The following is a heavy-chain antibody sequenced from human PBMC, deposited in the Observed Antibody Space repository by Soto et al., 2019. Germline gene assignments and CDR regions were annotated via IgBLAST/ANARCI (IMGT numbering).Heavy chain of an antibody. V-gene: IGHV4-30-4*01. CDR1: GGSISSGDYY. J-gene: IGHJ4*02. CDR3: ARAYYDFWSGYYLDY. Sequence: SETLSLTCTFSGGSISSGDYYCSWIRHPPGKGLEWIGYIYYSGSTYYNPSLKSRVTISVDTSKRQFSLKLSSVTAADTAVYYCARAYYDFWSGYYLDYWGQATLVTVSS. CDR2: IYYSGST. D-gene: IGHD3-3*01.